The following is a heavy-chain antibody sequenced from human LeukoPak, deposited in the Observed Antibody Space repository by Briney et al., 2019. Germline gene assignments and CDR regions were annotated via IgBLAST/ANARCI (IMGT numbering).Heavy chain of an antibody. J-gene: IGHJ6*03. CDR2: MNPNSGNT. D-gene: IGHD3-3*01. CDR1: GHTFTSYD. V-gene: IGHV1-8*01. CDR3: ATTNYANCDFWSGYYTYYYYYMDV. Sequence: ASVKVSCKASGHTFTSYDINWVRQATGQGLEWMGWMNPNSGNTGYAQKFQGRVTMTRNTSISTAYMELSSLRSEDTAVYYCATTNYANCDFWSGYYTYYYYYMDVWGKGTTVTVSS.